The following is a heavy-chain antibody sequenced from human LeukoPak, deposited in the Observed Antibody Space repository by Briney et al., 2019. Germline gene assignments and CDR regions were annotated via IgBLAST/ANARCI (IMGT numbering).Heavy chain of an antibody. CDR2: IKEDGSDK. D-gene: IGHD4-11*01. CDR1: GVRFRTYW. Sequence: GGSLRLSCAVSGVRFRTYWMSWVRQAPGKGLEWVANIKEDGSDKYCLGSVKGRFTISRDNPNNSLYLQMNSLRAEDTAVYYCATGSGSTGLDYWGQGTLVTVSS. V-gene: IGHV3-7*01. CDR3: ATGSGSTGLDY. J-gene: IGHJ4*02.